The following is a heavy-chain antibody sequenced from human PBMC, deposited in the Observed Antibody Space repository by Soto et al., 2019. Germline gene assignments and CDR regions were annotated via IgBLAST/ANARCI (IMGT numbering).Heavy chain of an antibody. D-gene: IGHD2-15*01. Sequence: GASVKVSCKASGYTFTRYYINWVRQATGQGLEWMGWMNPNSGNTGYAQKFQGRVTMTRNTSISTAYMELSSLRSEDTAVYYCARGDGCSGGSCYSINGAFDIWG. CDR2: MNPNSGNT. CDR3: ARGDGCSGGSCYSINGAFDI. J-gene: IGHJ3*02. V-gene: IGHV1-8*01. CDR1: GYTFTRYY.